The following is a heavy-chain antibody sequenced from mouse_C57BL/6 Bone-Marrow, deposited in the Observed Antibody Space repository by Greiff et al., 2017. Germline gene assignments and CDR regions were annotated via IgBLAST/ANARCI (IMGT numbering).Heavy chain of an antibody. CDR1: GFNIKDYY. CDR3: ARPHYYGILYAMDY. CDR2: IDPEDGET. D-gene: IGHD1-1*01. J-gene: IGHJ4*01. Sequence: EVHLVESGAELVKPGASVKLSCTASGFNIKDYYMHWVKQRTEQGLEWIGRIDPEDGETKYAPKFPGKATITADTSSNTAYLQLSSLTSEDTAVYYCARPHYYGILYAMDYWGQGTSVTVSS. V-gene: IGHV14-2*01.